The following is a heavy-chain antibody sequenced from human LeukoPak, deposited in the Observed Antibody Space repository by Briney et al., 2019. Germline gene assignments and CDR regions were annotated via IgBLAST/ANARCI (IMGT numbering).Heavy chain of an antibody. CDR3: ARAGWLYFDY. Sequence: PSETLSLTCAVYGGSFSGYTGSWIRKPPGKGLEWIGEINHSGSTNYNPSLKSRVTISVDTSKNQFSLKLSSVTAADTAVYYCARAGWLYFDYWGQGTLVTVSS. V-gene: IGHV4-34*01. CDR1: GGSFSGYT. J-gene: IGHJ4*02. CDR2: INHSGST. D-gene: IGHD5-12*01.